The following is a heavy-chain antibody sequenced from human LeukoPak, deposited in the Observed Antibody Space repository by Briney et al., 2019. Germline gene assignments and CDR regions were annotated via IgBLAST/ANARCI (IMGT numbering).Heavy chain of an antibody. CDR1: GGSCSGFY. CDR2: INHSGST. V-gene: IGHV4-34*01. D-gene: IGHD4-17*01. Sequence: SENLSLTCAVYGGSCSGFYWSWIRPPQGKGLEWIGEINHSGSTNYNPSLKSRVTISVDTSKNQFTLKLSSVTAADTAVYYWARVTGGFTVTSDYWGQGTLVTVSS. CDR3: ARVTGGFTVTSDY. J-gene: IGHJ4*02.